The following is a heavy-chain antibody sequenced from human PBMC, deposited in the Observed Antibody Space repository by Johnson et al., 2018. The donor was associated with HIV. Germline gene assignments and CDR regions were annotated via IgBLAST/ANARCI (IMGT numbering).Heavy chain of an antibody. Sequence: VQLVESGGDLVQPGGSLRLSCVASGFTFSSCAMSWVRQAPGKGLAWVSGISGSNASTYYADSVKGQFPISRDSSKDTVYLQMNSLRAEDTAVYYCTRGGGAYCGSDCLRTFDVWGQGTVLTVS. V-gene: IGHV3-23*04. CDR1: GFTFSSCA. J-gene: IGHJ3*01. CDR3: TRGGGAYCGSDCLRTFDV. D-gene: IGHD2-21*02. CDR2: ISGSNAST.